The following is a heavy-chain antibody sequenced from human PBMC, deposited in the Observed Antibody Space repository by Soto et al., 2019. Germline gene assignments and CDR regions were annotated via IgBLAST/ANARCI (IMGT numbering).Heavy chain of an antibody. CDR2: IWYDGSNK. D-gene: IGHD3-22*01. CDR1: GFTFNTYL. J-gene: IGHJ4*02. Sequence: QVQLVESGGGVVQPGRSLRLSCAVSGFTFNTYLMHWVRQAPGKGLEWVAVIWYDGSNKFYADSVKGRFTISRDNSKNTVFLQMNSLRAEYTTVYYCARDGICSSVVPRIDYWGQGTLVTVSS. V-gene: IGHV3-33*01. CDR3: ARDGICSSVVPRIDY.